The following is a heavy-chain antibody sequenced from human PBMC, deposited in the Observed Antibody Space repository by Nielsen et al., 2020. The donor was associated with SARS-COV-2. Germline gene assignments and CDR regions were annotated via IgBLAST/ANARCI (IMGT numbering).Heavy chain of an antibody. CDR2: IDPSDSYT. V-gene: IGHV5-10-1*01. Sequence: GGSLRLSCKGSGYSFTSYWISWVRQMPGKGLEWMGRIDPSDSYTNYSPSFQGHVTISADKSISTAYLQWSSLKASDTAMYYCARHYRDYYDSSGYYSTFDYWGQGTLVTVSS. J-gene: IGHJ4*02. CDR1: GYSFTSYW. D-gene: IGHD3-22*01. CDR3: ARHYRDYYDSSGYYSTFDY.